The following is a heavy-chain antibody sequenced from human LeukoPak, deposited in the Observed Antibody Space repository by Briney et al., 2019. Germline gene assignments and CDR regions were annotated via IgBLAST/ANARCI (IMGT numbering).Heavy chain of an antibody. D-gene: IGHD2-2*01. J-gene: IGHJ4*02. CDR2: ISASGLMT. CDR1: GFTFTNYA. CDR3: AKGKREIVVVPILDY. Sequence: GGSLRLSCAASGFTFTNYAMTWVRQAPGKGLEWVSSISASGLMTYYADSVKGRFTVSRDNSKNSLYLQMNSLRAEDTAVYYCAKGKREIVVVPILDYWGQGTLVTVSS. V-gene: IGHV3-23*01.